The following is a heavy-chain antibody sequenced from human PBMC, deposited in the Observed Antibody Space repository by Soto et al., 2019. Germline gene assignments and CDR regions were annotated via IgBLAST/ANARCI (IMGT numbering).Heavy chain of an antibody. CDR1: GFTLSSYG. CDR2: ISYDGSNK. J-gene: IGHJ4*02. D-gene: IGHD6-19*01. Sequence: QVQLVGSGGGVVQPGRSLRLSCAASGFTLSSYGMHWVRQAPGKGLEWVAVISYDGSNKYYADSVKGRFTISRDNSKNTLYLQMNSLRADDTAVYYCAKAIAVAGLHYFDCWGQGTLVTVSS. CDR3: AKAIAVAGLHYFDC. V-gene: IGHV3-30*18.